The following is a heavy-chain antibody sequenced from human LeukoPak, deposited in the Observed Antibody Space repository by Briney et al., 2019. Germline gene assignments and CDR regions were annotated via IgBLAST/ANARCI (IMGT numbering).Heavy chain of an antibody. CDR3: ARSPPRYDSSGYYSPFDY. V-gene: IGHV4-59*01. Sequence: SETLPLTCRVSGGPISSYYGSWIPQPPGKVLEWIGYIYYWGSTNYTPSLKSRVTISVDTSKNQFSLTLSSVTAADTAVYYCARSPPRYDSSGYYSPFDYWGQGTLVTVSS. D-gene: IGHD3-22*01. J-gene: IGHJ4*02. CDR2: IYYWGST. CDR1: GGPISSYY.